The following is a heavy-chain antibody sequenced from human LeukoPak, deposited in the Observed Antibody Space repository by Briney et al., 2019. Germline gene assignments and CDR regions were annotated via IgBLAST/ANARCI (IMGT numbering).Heavy chain of an antibody. Sequence: GGSLRLSCAASGFIFDDYGMRWVRQAPGKGLEWVSGINWNGGSTGYGDTVKCRFTISRDDAKTSLYLQMNCLMAEDTALYYCARAFKYSMSGYYFDYWGQGTLVTVSS. V-gene: IGHV3-20*04. J-gene: IGHJ4*02. CDR1: GFIFDDYG. CDR3: ARAFKYSMSGYYFDY. CDR2: INWNGGST. D-gene: IGHD2-21*01.